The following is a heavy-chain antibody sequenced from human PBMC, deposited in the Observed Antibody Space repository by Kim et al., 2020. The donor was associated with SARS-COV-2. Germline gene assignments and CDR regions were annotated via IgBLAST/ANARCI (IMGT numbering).Heavy chain of an antibody. CDR3: VRWNNMGGSGWFDP. D-gene: IGHD6-25*01. CDR1: GYTFTNYV. Sequence: ASVKVSCKASGYTFTNYVINWVRQAPGQGLEWMGWIDTKTGNPMYAQGFTGRFVFSLDTSVSTTYLQISSLKTEDTAVYYCVRWNNMGGSGWFDPWGQGTLFIVSS. J-gene: IGHJ5*02. CDR2: IDTKTGNP. V-gene: IGHV7-4-1*02.